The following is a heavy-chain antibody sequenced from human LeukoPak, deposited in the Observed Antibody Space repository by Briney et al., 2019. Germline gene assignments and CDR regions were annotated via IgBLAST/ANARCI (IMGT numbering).Heavy chain of an antibody. Sequence: GGSLRLSCAASGFTFSSYWMSWVRQAPGKGLEWVANIKQDGSEKYYVDSVKGRFTISRDNAKNSLYLQMNSLGAEDTAVYYCARDLGRIQLWPVGYWGQGTLVTVSS. CDR1: GFTFSSYW. D-gene: IGHD5-18*01. V-gene: IGHV3-7*01. J-gene: IGHJ4*02. CDR3: ARDLGRIQLWPVGY. CDR2: IKQDGSEK.